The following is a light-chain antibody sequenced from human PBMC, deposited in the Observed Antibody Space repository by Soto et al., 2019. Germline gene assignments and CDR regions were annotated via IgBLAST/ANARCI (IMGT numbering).Light chain of an antibody. CDR1: GRDIGAYDY. V-gene: IGLV2-14*01. CDR2: GVK. Sequence: QSALTQPASVSGSPGQSITISCTGSGRDIGAYDYVSWYQQHPGKAPKLLIYGVKTRPSGVSYRFSASKSAFTASLTISGLQAEDEAQYYCSSYTTSYFDVFGPGTKVTVL. J-gene: IGLJ1*01. CDR3: SSYTTSYFDV.